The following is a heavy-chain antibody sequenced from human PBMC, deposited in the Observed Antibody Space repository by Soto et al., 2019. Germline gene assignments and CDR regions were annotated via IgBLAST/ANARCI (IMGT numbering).Heavy chain of an antibody. CDR1: GFTFSRYW. D-gene: IGHD5-18*01. J-gene: IGHJ3*02. CDR3: ARGDTPMITGMDSFEI. V-gene: IGHV3-7*01. CDR2: IKQDGTEK. Sequence: EVQLVESGGGLVQPGGSLRLSCAASGFTFSRYWMNWVRQAPGKGLEWVANIKQDGTEKNYVDSVKGRFTISRDNARNSLYLQMDSLRAKDSAVYFCARGDTPMITGMDSFEIWGQGTMVTVSS.